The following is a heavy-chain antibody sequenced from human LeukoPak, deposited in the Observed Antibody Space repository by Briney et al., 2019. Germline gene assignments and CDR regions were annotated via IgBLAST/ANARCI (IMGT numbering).Heavy chain of an antibody. CDR3: AGGIYYYDSSGYYPDY. CDR1: GGSISSYY. CDR2: IYYSGST. D-gene: IGHD3-22*01. V-gene: IGHV4-59*01. J-gene: IGHJ4*02. Sequence: PSETLSLTCTVSGGSISSYYWSWTRQPPGKGLEWIGYIYYSGSTNYNPSLKSRVTISVDTSKNQFSLKLSSVTAADTAVYYCAGGIYYYDSSGYYPDYWGQGTLVTVSS.